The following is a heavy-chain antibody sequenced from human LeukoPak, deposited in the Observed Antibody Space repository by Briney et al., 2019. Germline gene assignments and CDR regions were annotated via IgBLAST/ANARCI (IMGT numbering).Heavy chain of an antibody. Sequence: GGSLRLSCAASRFTFSSYWMSWVRQAPGKGLEWVANIKQDGSEKYYVDSVKGRFTISRDNAKDSLYLQMNSLRAEDTAVYYCARGDRWCDYWGQGTLVTVSS. CDR1: RFTFSSYW. D-gene: IGHD4/OR15-4a*01. CDR2: IKQDGSEK. J-gene: IGHJ4*02. V-gene: IGHV3-7*01. CDR3: ARGDRWCDY.